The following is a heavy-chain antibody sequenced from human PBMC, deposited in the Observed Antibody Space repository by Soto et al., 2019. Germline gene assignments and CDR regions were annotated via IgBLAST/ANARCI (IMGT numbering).Heavy chain of an antibody. D-gene: IGHD6-13*01. Sequence: QVQLVQSGAEVKKPGASVKVSCKASGYTFTNYAFSWVRQAPGQGLEWMGWISAYNGNTNYPQKPXGXXTMTTDTSTSTAYMELRSLRSDDTAVYYCARALAAAGPFDYWGQGTLVTVSS. CDR3: ARALAAAGPFDY. CDR1: GYTFTNYA. J-gene: IGHJ4*02. V-gene: IGHV1-18*01. CDR2: ISAYNGNT.